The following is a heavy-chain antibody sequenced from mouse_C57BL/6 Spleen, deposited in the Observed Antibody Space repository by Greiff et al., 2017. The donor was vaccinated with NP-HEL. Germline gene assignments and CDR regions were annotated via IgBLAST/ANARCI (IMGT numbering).Heavy chain of an antibody. Sequence: QVQLQQSGPGLVQPSQRLSITCTVSGFSLTSYGVHWVRQSPGKGLEWLGVIWRGGSTDYNAAFMSRLSITKDNSKSQVFFKMNSLQADDTAIYYCAKRWNDYDGYFDVWGTGTTVTVSS. V-gene: IGHV2-5*01. CDR1: GFSLTSYG. J-gene: IGHJ1*03. CDR2: IWRGGST. CDR3: AKRWNDYDGYFDV. D-gene: IGHD2-4*01.